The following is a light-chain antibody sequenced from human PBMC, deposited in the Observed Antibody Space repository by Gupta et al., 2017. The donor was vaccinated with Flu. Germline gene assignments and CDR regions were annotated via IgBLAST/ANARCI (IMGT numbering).Light chain of an antibody. J-gene: IGLJ1*01. CDR3: HSADSRSDYYV. CDR1: ALANQY. V-gene: IGLV3-25*03. Sequence: GKTDRITCSGSALANQYAYWYPQKPGQAPVLLIYKDTERPSGIPERFSGSNSGTTVTLTISGVQAEDETDYYCHSADSRSDYYVFGTGTKVTVL. CDR2: KDT.